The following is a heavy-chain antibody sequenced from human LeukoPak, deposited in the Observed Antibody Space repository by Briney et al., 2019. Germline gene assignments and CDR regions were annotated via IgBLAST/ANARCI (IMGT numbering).Heavy chain of an antibody. D-gene: IGHD1-26*01. CDR3: ASSSVGARRRIDY. CDR2: MNPNSANT. J-gene: IGHJ4*02. Sequence: ASLKVSCKASGYTFTSYDINWVRQATGQGLEWMGWMNPNSANTGYAQNFQGRVTMTRSASINTAYMELSSLTSDDTAVYYCASSSVGARRRIDYWGQGTLVTVSS. V-gene: IGHV1-8*01. CDR1: GYTFTSYD.